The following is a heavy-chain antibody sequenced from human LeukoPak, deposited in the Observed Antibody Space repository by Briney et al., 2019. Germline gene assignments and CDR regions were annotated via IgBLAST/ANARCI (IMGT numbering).Heavy chain of an antibody. V-gene: IGHV1-3*01. D-gene: IGHD3-22*01. J-gene: IGHJ6*02. CDR2: INAGNGNT. CDR3: ARDRYDYYDSSGYYYWYYYYYGMDV. Sequence: ASVKVSCKASGYTFTSYAMHWVRQAPGQRLEWMGWINAGNGNTKYSQKFQGRVTITRDTSASTAYMELSSLRSEDTAVYYCARDRYDYYDSSGYYYWYYYYYGMDVWGQGTTVTVSS. CDR1: GYTFTSYA.